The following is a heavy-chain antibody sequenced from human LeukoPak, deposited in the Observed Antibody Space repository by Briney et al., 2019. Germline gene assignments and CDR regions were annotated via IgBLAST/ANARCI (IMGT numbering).Heavy chain of an antibody. CDR1: GYTFTDYY. V-gene: IGHV1-2*02. CDR3: ARELGGGTTREDWFDP. Sequence: ASVKVSSKASGYTFTDYYMHWVRQAPGQGLEWIGWINPHSGDTHYAERFQGRVTMTRDTSISTAYMELYSLRSDDTAVYYCARELGGGTTREDWFDPWGQGTLVTVSS. J-gene: IGHJ5*02. D-gene: IGHD1-1*01. CDR2: INPHSGDT.